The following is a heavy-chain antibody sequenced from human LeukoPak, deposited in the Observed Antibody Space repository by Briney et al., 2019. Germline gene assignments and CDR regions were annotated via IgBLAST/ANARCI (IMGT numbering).Heavy chain of an antibody. CDR1: GFTFSSYG. Sequence: GGSLRLSCAASGFTFSSYGMHWVRQAPGKGLEWVAVISYDGSNKYYADSVKGRFTISRDNSKNTLYLQMNSLRAEDTAVYYCAKSHYDILTGYHGGHYWGQGTLVTVSS. V-gene: IGHV3-30*18. D-gene: IGHD3-9*01. CDR2: ISYDGSNK. CDR3: AKSHYDILTGYHGGHY. J-gene: IGHJ4*02.